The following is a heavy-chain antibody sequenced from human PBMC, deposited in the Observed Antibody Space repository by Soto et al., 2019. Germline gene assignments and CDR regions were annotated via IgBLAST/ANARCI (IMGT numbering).Heavy chain of an antibody. CDR3: ATKNYYESSGYYS. CDR1: GGSISSGGYY. D-gene: IGHD3-22*01. CDR2: IYYSGST. J-gene: IGHJ4*02. V-gene: IGHV4-31*03. Sequence: SETLSLTCTVSGGSISSGGYYWSWIRQHPGKGLEWIGYIYYSGSTYYNPSLKSRVTISVDTSKNQFSLKLSSVTAADTAVYYCATKNYYESSGYYSWGQGALVTVSS.